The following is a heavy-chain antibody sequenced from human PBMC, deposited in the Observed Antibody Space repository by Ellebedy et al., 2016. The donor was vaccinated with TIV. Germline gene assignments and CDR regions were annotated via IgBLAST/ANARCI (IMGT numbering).Heavy chain of an antibody. CDR1: GFTFSTYS. J-gene: IGHJ6*03. CDR3: ARVRSVYYYMDV. CDR2: ISGSGNTK. Sequence: PGGSLRLSCTDSGFTFSTYSMNWVRQAPGKGLEWVSYISGSGNTKYYTDSVKGRFTISRDNAKNSLYLHMNSLRAEDTAVYYCARVRSVYYYMDVWGKGTTVTVFS. V-gene: IGHV3-48*04. D-gene: IGHD2-8*01.